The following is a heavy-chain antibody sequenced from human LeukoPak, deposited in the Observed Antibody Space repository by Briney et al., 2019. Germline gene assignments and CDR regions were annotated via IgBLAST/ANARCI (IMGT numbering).Heavy chain of an antibody. CDR2: ISSSGSTI. CDR1: GFTFSSYE. V-gene: IGHV3-48*03. J-gene: IGHJ6*02. D-gene: IGHD5-24*01. Sequence: GGSLRLSCAASGFTFSSYEMNWVRQVPGKGLEWVSYISSSGSTIYYADSVKGRFTISRDNAKNSLYLQMNSLRDEDTAVYYCARDPRRRDGYNYYFNGMDVWGQGTTVTVSS. CDR3: ARDPRRRDGYNYYFNGMDV.